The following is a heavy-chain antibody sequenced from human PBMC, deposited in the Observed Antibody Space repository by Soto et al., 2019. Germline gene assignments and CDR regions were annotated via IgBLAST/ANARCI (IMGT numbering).Heavy chain of an antibody. CDR3: ARGPSGYDILTGYFYYYYMDV. V-gene: IGHV1-18*01. Sequence: GASVKVSCKASGYSFTSYGISWVRQAPGQGLEWMGWISADNGNTNYAQKLQGRVSMTTDTSTSTAYMELRSLRSDDTAVYYCARGPSGYDILTGYFYYYYMDVWGKGTTVTVSS. D-gene: IGHD3-9*01. CDR1: GYSFTSYG. J-gene: IGHJ6*03. CDR2: ISADNGNT.